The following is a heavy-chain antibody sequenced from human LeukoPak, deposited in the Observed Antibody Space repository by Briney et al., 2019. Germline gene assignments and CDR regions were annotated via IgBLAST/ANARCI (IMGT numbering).Heavy chain of an antibody. CDR2: IYYSGST. Sequence: SETLSLTCTVSGGSISSGDYYWSWIRQPPGKGLGWIGYIYYSGSTYYNPSLKSRVTISVDTSMNQFSLKLSSVTAADTAVYYCASPDILTGRDAFDIWGQGTMVTVSS. D-gene: IGHD3-9*01. V-gene: IGHV4-30-4*01. CDR1: GGSISSGDYY. CDR3: ASPDILTGRDAFDI. J-gene: IGHJ3*02.